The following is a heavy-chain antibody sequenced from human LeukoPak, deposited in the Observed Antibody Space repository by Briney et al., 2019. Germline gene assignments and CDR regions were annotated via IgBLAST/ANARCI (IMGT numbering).Heavy chain of an antibody. CDR3: AADHYYDSSGYYG. CDR1: GGSISSGGYY. V-gene: IGHV4-31*03. Sequence: SQTLSLTCTVSGGSISSGGYYWSWIRQHPGKGLEWIGYIYYSGSTYYNPSLKSRVTISVDTSKNQFSLKLSSVTAADTAVYYCAADHYYDSSGYYGWGQGTLVTVSS. J-gene: IGHJ4*02. CDR2: IYYSGST. D-gene: IGHD3-22*01.